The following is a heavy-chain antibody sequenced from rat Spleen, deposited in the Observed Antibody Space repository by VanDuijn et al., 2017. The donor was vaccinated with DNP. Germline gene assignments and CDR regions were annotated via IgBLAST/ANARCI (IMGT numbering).Heavy chain of an antibody. CDR3: ARVGIPMTAVPYYFDY. CDR1: GFSLTDYS. J-gene: IGHJ2*01. CDR2: MWSGGST. V-gene: IGHV2S63*01. D-gene: IGHD2-6*01. Sequence: VQLKESGPGLVQPSQTLSLTCTVSGFSLTDYSVHWVRQPPGKGLEWMGLMWSGGSTAYNPALKSRLSISRDTSKSQVFLKMNSLHTEDTAMYFCARVGIPMTAVPYYFDYWGQGVMVTVSS.